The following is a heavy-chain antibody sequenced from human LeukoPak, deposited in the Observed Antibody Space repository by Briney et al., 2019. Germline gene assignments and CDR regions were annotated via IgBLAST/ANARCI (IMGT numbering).Heavy chain of an antibody. D-gene: IGHD3-10*01. J-gene: IGHJ4*02. CDR3: ARGGNSLDY. V-gene: IGHV3-48*01. CDR2: ISSSSTI. Sequence: EGSPRLSCAASGFTFSSYSMNLVRQAPGKGLEWVSYISSSSTIYYADSVKGRFTITRDNAKNSLYLQMNSMRVENTAVYYCARGGNSLDYWGQGTLVTVSS. CDR1: GFTFSSYS.